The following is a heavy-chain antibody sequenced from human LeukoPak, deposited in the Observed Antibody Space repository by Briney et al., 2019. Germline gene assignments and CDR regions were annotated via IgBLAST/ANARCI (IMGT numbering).Heavy chain of an antibody. J-gene: IGHJ4*02. CDR1: GFTVRNNY. CDR3: ARDKLGS. Sequence: GGSLRLSCAASGFTVRNNYMSWVRQAPGKGLEWVSVMYSVGSTYYADSVKGRFTISRDNSKNTLYLQMDSLRAEDTAVYYCARDKLGSWGQGTLVTVSS. D-gene: IGHD6-13*01. V-gene: IGHV3-66*01. CDR2: MYSVGST.